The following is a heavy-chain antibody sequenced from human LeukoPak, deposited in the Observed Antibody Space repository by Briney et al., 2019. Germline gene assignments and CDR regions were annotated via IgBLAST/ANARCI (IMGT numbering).Heavy chain of an antibody. J-gene: IGHJ4*02. CDR2: ISESGDCT. V-gene: IGHV3-23*01. D-gene: IGHD1-26*01. CDR1: RFTFSSYA. Sequence: GGSLRLSCAVSRFTFSSYAFNWVRQAPGKGLEWVSVISESGDCTYYADSVKGRFTISRDNSKNTLYLQMNSLRAEDTAVYYCVHGSSGSYLFDYWGQGTLVTVSS. CDR3: VHGSSGSYLFDY.